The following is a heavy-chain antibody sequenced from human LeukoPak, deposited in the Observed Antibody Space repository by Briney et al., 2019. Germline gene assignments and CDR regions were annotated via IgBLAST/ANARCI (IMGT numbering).Heavy chain of an antibody. CDR3: ARWIPTAYSSRGYYGMDV. D-gene: IGHD6-13*01. Sequence: GASVKVSCKASGYTFTSYGISWVRQAPGQGLEWMGWISAYNGNTNYARKLQGRVTMTTDTSTSTAYMELRSLRSDDTAVYYCARWIPTAYSSRGYYGMDVWGKGTTVTVSS. V-gene: IGHV1-18*04. CDR2: ISAYNGNT. J-gene: IGHJ6*04. CDR1: GYTFTSYG.